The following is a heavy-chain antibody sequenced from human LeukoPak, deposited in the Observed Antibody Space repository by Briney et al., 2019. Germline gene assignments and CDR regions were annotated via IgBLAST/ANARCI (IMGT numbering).Heavy chain of an antibody. Sequence: TGGSLRLSCAASGFTFSSYAMSWVRQAPGKGLEWVSAISGSGGSTYYADSVKGRFTISRDNSKNTLYLQMNSLRAEDTAVYYCAKDIAWRDYYFDYWGQGTLVTVSS. D-gene: IGHD6-13*01. V-gene: IGHV3-23*01. CDR3: AKDIAWRDYYFDY. CDR1: GFTFSSYA. J-gene: IGHJ4*02. CDR2: ISGSGGST.